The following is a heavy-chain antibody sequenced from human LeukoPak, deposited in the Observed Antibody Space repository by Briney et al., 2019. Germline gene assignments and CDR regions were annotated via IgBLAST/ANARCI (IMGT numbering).Heavy chain of an antibody. CDR1: GGSISSYH. D-gene: IGHD6-13*01. Sequence: PSETLSLTCTVSGGSISSYHWSWIRQSPGKGLEWIGYIYYSGSTYYNPSLTSRVTVSFDTSKNQFSLSLSSVTAADTAVYYCARVGHIAAAGTYDYWGQGTLVTVSS. J-gene: IGHJ4*02. CDR2: IYYSGST. V-gene: IGHV4-59*08. CDR3: ARVGHIAAAGTYDY.